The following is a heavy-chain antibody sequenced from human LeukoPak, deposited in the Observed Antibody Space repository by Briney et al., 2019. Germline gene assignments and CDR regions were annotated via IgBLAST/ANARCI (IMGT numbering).Heavy chain of an antibody. D-gene: IGHD3-22*01. CDR2: INTDGSST. V-gene: IGHV3-74*01. CDR3: ARAQHYDSTTAGGMDV. Sequence: GGSLRLSCAASGFTFSSYWVHWVRQTPGKGLVWVARINTDGSSTNNGDSVKGRFTISRDNAKNTLYLQMNSLRTEDTAVYYCARAQHYDSTTAGGMDVWGQGTTVTVSS. CDR1: GFTFSSYW. J-gene: IGHJ6*02.